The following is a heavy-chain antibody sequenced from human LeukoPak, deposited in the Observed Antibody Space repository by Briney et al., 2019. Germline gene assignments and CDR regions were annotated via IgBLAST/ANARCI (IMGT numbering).Heavy chain of an antibody. Sequence: SVKLSFTASGYTFTVYYMHWERQAPGQGLELMGWINPNSGGTNYAQKFQGRVTMTRDTYISTAYMELSRLRSADTAVHYCARDRIPPVVVVPAAIYWFDPWGQGTLVTVSS. D-gene: IGHD2-2*01. CDR1: GYTFTVYY. CDR2: INPNSGGT. V-gene: IGHV1-2*02. CDR3: ARDRIPPVVVVPAAIYWFDP. J-gene: IGHJ5*02.